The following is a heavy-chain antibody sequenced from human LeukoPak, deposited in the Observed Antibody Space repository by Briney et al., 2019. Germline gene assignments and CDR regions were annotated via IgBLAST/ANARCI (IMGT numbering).Heavy chain of an antibody. CDR2: ISNNGGYT. V-gene: IGHV3-23*01. D-gene: IGHD4-17*01. Sequence: TGGSLRLSCAASGFTFSSSAMSWVRQAPGKGLEWVSAISNNGGYTYYADSVQGRSTISRDNSKSTLCLQMNSLRAEDTAVYYCTRGPLPIYTVTTYSALFDYWGQGTLVTVSS. J-gene: IGHJ4*02. CDR3: TRGPLPIYTVTTYSALFDY. CDR1: GFTFSSSA.